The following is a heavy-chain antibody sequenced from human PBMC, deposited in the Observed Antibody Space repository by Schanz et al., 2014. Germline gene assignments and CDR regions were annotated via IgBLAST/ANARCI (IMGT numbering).Heavy chain of an antibody. CDR1: GYTFTSYG. CDR2: ISTSNGNT. CDR3: ARVQDDILTGSEYYYGMDV. V-gene: IGHV1-18*01. J-gene: IGHJ6*02. Sequence: QVQLVQSGAEVKKPGASVKVSCKASGYTFTSYGINWVRQAPGQGLEWMGWISTSNGNTNYIQKLQGRVTMTTDTSTSTAYMELRSLRSDDTAVYYCARVQDDILTGSEYYYGMDVWGQWTTVTVSS. D-gene: IGHD3-9*01.